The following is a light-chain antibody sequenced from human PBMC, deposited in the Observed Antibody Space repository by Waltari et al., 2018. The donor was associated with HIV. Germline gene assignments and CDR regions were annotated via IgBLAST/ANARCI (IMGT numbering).Light chain of an antibody. CDR1: SSDVGAYHY. Sequence: QSALTQPASVSGSPGQSITISCTGSSSDVGAYHYFSWYQQHPVKAPKLIIYEVSNRPSGVSNRFSGSKSGSTASLTISGLQAEDEADYYCSSYTSGSAVLFGGGTKVTVL. CDR2: EVS. J-gene: IGLJ2*01. CDR3: SSYTSGSAVL. V-gene: IGLV2-14*01.